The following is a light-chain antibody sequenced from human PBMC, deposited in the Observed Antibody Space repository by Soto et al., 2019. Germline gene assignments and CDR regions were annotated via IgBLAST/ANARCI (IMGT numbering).Light chain of an antibody. CDR2: KAS. J-gene: IGKJ1*01. V-gene: IGKV1-5*03. CDR1: QSISSW. Sequence: DIQMTQSPSTLSASVGDRVTITCRASQSISSWLAWYQQKPGKAPKLLIYKASNLESGVPSRFSGSGSGTEFTLTISSRQPDDLATYYCQQYSSHWTFGQGTKVDIK. CDR3: QQYSSHWT.